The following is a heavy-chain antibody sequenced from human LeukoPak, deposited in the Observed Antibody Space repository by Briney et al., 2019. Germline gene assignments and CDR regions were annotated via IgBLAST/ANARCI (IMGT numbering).Heavy chain of an antibody. V-gene: IGHV3-21*01. D-gene: IGHD3-3*01. CDR1: GFTFSSYS. CDR3: AGVDFWSGYRDY. Sequence: PGGSLRLSCAASGFTFSSYSMNWVRQAPGKGLEWVSSISSSSSYIYYADSVKGRFTISRDNAKNSLYLQMNSLRAEDTAVYYCAGVDFWSGYRDYWGQGTLVTVPS. CDR2: ISSSSSYI. J-gene: IGHJ4*02.